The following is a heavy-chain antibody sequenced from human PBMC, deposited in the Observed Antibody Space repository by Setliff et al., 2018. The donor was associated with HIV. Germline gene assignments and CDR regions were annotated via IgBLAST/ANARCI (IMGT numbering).Heavy chain of an antibody. CDR1: GGSISSSSYY. Sequence: SETLSLTCTVSGGSISSSSYYWGWIRQPPGKGLEWIWSIYYSGSTYYNPSLKSRVTISIDTSKTQFSLNLRSVTAADTAVYYCVRELLGSGGTVPEVNFFDSWGQGTLVTVSS. J-gene: IGHJ5*01. CDR2: IYYSGST. CDR3: VRELLGSGGTVPEVNFFDS. D-gene: IGHD1-26*01. V-gene: IGHV4-39*07.